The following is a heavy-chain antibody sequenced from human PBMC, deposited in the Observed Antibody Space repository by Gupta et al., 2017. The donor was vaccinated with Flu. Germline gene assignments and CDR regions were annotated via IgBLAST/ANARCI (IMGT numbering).Heavy chain of an antibody. V-gene: IGHV3-30*18. J-gene: IGHJ4*02. CDR3: AKDTETLAY. Sequence: SCVASGFTFYSDGMHWVRQAPGKGLEWVAVISVDGSTTWYADSVKGRFTISRDNSKNTLFLQMNSLRVEDTAVYYCAKDTETLAYWGQGTLVTVSS. CDR1: GFTFYSDG. CDR2: ISVDGSTT.